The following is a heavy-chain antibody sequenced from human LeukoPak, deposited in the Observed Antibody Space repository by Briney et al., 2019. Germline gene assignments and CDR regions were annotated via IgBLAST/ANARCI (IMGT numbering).Heavy chain of an antibody. CDR1: GGSISSYY. D-gene: IGHD3-16*01. Sequence: PSETLSLTCTVSGGSISSYYWSWIRQPPGKGLEWIGYIYYSGSTNYNPSLKGRVTISVDTSKNQFSLKLSSVTAADTAVYYCAREEVGMFGGVRYWGQGTLVTVSS. V-gene: IGHV4-59*01. CDR3: AREEVGMFGGVRY. CDR2: IYYSGST. J-gene: IGHJ4*02.